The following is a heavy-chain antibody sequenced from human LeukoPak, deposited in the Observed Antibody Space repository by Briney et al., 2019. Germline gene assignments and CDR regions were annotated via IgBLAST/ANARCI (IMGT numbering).Heavy chain of an antibody. CDR1: GGSISSYY. CDR3: ARERQMVAASSDHWFDP. Sequence: PSETLSLTCTVSGGSISSYYWSWIRQPPGKGLEWIGYIYYSGSTNYNPSLKSRVTISVDTSKNQFSLKLSSVTAADTAVYYCARERQMVAASSDHWFDPWGQGTLVTVSS. D-gene: IGHD2-15*01. CDR2: IYYSGST. J-gene: IGHJ5*02. V-gene: IGHV4-59*01.